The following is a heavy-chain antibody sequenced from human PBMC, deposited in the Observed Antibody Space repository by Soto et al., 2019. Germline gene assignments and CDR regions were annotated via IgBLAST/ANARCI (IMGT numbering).Heavy chain of an antibody. Sequence: QVQLVESGGGVVQPGRSLRLSCAASGFTFSSYGMHWVRQAPGKGLEWVAVIWYDGSNKYYADSVKGRFTISRDNSKNTLYLQMNSMRAEDTAVYYCARDFQSRGRWPFGVHNWFDPWGQGTLVTVSS. D-gene: IGHD3-3*01. V-gene: IGHV3-33*01. CDR3: ARDFQSRGRWPFGVHNWFDP. CDR2: IWYDGSNK. J-gene: IGHJ5*02. CDR1: GFTFSSYG.